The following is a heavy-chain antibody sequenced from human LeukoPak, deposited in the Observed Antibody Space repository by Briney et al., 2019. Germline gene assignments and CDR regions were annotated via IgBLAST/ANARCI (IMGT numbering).Heavy chain of an antibody. D-gene: IGHD1-26*01. CDR3: AKANSGSYKGWFDP. CDR1: GFTFSSYA. J-gene: IGHJ5*02. Sequence: RGSLRLSCAASGFTFSSYAMSWVRQAPGKWLELVSAISGSGGSTYYADSVKGRFTISRDNSKNTLYLQMNSLRAEDTAVYYCAKANSGSYKGWFDPWGQGTLVTV. CDR2: ISGSGGST. V-gene: IGHV3-23*01.